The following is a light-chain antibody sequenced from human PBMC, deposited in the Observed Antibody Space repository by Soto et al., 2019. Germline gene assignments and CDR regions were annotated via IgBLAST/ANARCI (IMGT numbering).Light chain of an antibody. V-gene: IGLV1-51*01. CDR1: SSNIGNNY. CDR2: DNN. Sequence: QSVLTQPPSVSAAPGQKVTISCSGSSSNIGNNYVSWYQQLPGTAPKLLIYDNNKRPSGIPDRFSGSKSGTSATLGITGLQTGDEADYSCGTWDSRLSAGVVFGGGTTLTVL. CDR3: GTWDSRLSAGVV. J-gene: IGLJ2*01.